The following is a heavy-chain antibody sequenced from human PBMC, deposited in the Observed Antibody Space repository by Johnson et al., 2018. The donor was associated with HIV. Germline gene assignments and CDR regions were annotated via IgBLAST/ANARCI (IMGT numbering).Heavy chain of an antibody. J-gene: IGHJ3*02. CDR3: TTEFTLVQRLI. V-gene: IGHV3-15*01. CDR1: GFTFSSYA. CDR2: IKSKTDGGTT. Sequence: VQLLESGGGLVQPGGSLRLSCAASGFTFSSYAMSWVRQAPGKGLEWVGRIKSKTDGGTTDYAAPVKCRFTISRDDSKNMLYLQMNSLKTEDTAFCYCTTEFTLVQRLIWGQGTMVTVSS. D-gene: IGHD3-10*01.